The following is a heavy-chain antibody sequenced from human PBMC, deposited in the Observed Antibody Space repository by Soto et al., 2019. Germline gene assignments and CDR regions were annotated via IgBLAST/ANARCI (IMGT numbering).Heavy chain of an antibody. D-gene: IGHD3-10*01. Sequence: PGGALRLSCAASGFPFSSYSMNWVRQAPGKGLEWVSSISSSSSYIYYADSVKGRFTISRDNAKNSLYLQMNSLRAEDTAVYYCARCLWFGDHPVCHFDYWGQGTLVTVSS. CDR1: GFPFSSYS. J-gene: IGHJ4*02. CDR2: ISSSSSYI. CDR3: ARCLWFGDHPVCHFDY. V-gene: IGHV3-21*01.